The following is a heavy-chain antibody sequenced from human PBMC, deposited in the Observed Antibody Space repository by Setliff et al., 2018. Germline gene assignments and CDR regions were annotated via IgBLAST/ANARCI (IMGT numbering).Heavy chain of an antibody. CDR2: ISTSNGTR. J-gene: IGHJ6*03. CDR1: GFSFSNYG. CDR3: ARLALTGYDSSGYYYALDYYYYMDV. Sequence: PGGSLRLSCVVSGFSFSNYGMTWVRQAPGKGLEWISYISTSNGTRYYADSVKGRFTISRDNANQSLYLQMNSLRAEDTAVYYCARLALTGYDSSGYYYALDYYYYMDVWGKGTTVTVSS. V-gene: IGHV3-48*01. D-gene: IGHD3-22*01.